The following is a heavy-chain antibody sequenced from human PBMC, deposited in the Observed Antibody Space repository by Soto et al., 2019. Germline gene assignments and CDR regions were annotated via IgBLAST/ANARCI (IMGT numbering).Heavy chain of an antibody. CDR2: IYYSGST. V-gene: IGHV4-59*01. CDR1: GGSISSYY. CDR3: ARDHAMVRGVTPYYYYGMDV. Sequence: SETLSLTCSVSGGSISSYYWSWIRQPPGKGLEWIGYIYYSGSTNYNPSLKSRVTISVDTSKNQFSLKLSSVTAADTAVYYCARDHAMVRGVTPYYYYGMDVWGQGTRVTVSS. D-gene: IGHD3-10*01. J-gene: IGHJ6*02.